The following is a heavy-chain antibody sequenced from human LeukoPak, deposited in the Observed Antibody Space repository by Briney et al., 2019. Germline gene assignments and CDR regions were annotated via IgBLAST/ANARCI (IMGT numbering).Heavy chain of an antibody. V-gene: IGHV3-30-3*01. CDR3: ARSLPVLRLGELSLGPLDY. J-gene: IGHJ4*02. CDR2: ISYDGSNK. CDR1: GGTFSSYA. Sequence: SCKASGGTFSSYAMHWVRQAPGKGLEWVAVISYDGSNKYYADSVKGRFTISRDNSKNTLYLQMNSLRAEDTAVYYCARSLPVLRLGELSLGPLDYWGQGTLVTVSS. D-gene: IGHD3-16*02.